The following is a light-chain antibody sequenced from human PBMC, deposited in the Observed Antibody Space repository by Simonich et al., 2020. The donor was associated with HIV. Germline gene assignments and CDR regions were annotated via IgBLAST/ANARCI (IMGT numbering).Light chain of an antibody. CDR3: MQGLETAT. V-gene: IGKV2-28*01. Sequence: DIVMTQSPLSLPVTPGEPASISCRSSQSLRHHSNGDHYLDWYLQKPGQSPQLLIYFGANRASGVPDRFSGSGSVTDFTLKISRVEAEDVGVYYGMQGLETATFGQGTRVEIK. J-gene: IGKJ1*01. CDR2: FGA. CDR1: QSLRHHSNGDHY.